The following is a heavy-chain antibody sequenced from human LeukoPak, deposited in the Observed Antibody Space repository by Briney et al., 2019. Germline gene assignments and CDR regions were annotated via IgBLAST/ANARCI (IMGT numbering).Heavy chain of an antibody. CDR3: AKDVFDSSGVDYFDY. J-gene: IGHJ4*01. CDR2: ISWNNGRI. CDR1: GFIFDDYA. D-gene: IGHD3-22*01. V-gene: IGHV3-9*01. Sequence: PGRSLRLSCAASGFIFDDYAMHWVRQAPGKGLEWVSSISWNNGRIGYADSVKGRFTISRDNAKNSLYLQMNSLRVEDTALYYCAKDVFDSSGVDYFDYWGQGTLVTVSS.